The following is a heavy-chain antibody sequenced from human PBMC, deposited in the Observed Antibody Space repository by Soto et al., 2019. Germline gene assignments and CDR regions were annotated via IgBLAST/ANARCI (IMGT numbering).Heavy chain of an antibody. CDR1: GGSITSNNW. J-gene: IGHJ4*02. CDR2: IYHSGSI. D-gene: IGHD4-4*01. CDR3: ARHRRTTVAKFFFDS. V-gene: IGHV4-4*02. Sequence: PSETLSLTCAVSGGSITSNNWWSWVRQPPGKGLEWIGEIYHSGSINYNPSLNSRVTISVDKSKNQFSLKLTSVTAADTAVYFCARHRRTTVAKFFFDSWGQGARVTVSS.